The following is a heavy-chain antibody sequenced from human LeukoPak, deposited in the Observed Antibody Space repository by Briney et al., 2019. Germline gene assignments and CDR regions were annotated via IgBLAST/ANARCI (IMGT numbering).Heavy chain of an antibody. V-gene: IGHV4-39*07. CDR3: AREKYSGWYERLDY. Sequence: SETLSLTCTVSGGSISSSSYYWGWIRQPPGKGLEWIGSIYYSGSTYYNPSLKSRVTISVDTSKNQFSLKLSSVTAADTAVYYCAREKYSGWYERLDYWGQGTLVTVSS. J-gene: IGHJ4*02. CDR1: GGSISSSSYY. CDR2: IYYSGST. D-gene: IGHD6-19*01.